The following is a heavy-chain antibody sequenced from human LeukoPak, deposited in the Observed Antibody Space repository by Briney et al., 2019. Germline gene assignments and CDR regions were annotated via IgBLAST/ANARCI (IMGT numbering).Heavy chain of an antibody. Sequence: SETLSLTCTVSGGSPNNYYWSWLRQPAGKGLEWIGRIYGSGKTNHNPSLKSRVIMSVDTSKNQFSLKLSSVTAADTAVYYCARDRGDYGSSDDWGQGTLVTVSS. CDR1: GGSPNNYY. V-gene: IGHV4-4*07. D-gene: IGHD2-21*02. CDR2: IYGSGKT. J-gene: IGHJ4*02. CDR3: ARDRGDYGSSDD.